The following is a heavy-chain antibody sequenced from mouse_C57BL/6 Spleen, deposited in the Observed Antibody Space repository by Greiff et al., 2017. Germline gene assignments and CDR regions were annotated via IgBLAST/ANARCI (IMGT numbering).Heavy chain of an antibody. V-gene: IGHV1-15*01. CDR3: TKGFYGRYFDY. J-gene: IGHJ2*01. D-gene: IGHD1-1*02. Sequence: QVQLQQSGAELVRPGASVTLSCKASGYTFTDYEMHWVKQTPVHGLEWIGAIDPETGGTAYNQKFKGKAILTADKSSSPAYMELRSLTSEDSAVYYCTKGFYGRYFDYWGQGTTLTVSS. CDR1: GYTFTDYE. CDR2: IDPETGGT.